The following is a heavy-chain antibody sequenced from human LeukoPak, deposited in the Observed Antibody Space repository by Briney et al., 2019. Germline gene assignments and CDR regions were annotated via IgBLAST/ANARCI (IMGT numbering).Heavy chain of an antibody. CDR1: GFTFSNYG. J-gene: IGHJ4*02. CDR3: ARDSSGPRY. Sequence: GGSLRLSCAASGFTFSNYGMHWVRQAPGKGLEWVSVIYSGAGTYYADSVKGRFTISRDSSKNTLYLQMNSLRAEDTAVYYCARDSSGPRYWGQGTLVTVSS. D-gene: IGHD1-26*01. V-gene: IGHV3-53*01. CDR2: IYSGAGT.